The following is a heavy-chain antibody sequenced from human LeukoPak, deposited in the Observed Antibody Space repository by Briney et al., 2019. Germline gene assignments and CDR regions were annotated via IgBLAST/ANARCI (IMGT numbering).Heavy chain of an antibody. Sequence: ASVKVSCKASGYTFTSYGISWVRQAPGQGLERMGWISAYNGNTNYAQKLQGRVTMTTDTYTSTAYMELRSLRSDDTAVYYCARALTSILTGSWFDPWGQGTLVTVSS. V-gene: IGHV1-18*01. CDR2: ISAYNGNT. CDR3: ARALTSILTGSWFDP. J-gene: IGHJ5*02. D-gene: IGHD3-9*01. CDR1: GYTFTSYG.